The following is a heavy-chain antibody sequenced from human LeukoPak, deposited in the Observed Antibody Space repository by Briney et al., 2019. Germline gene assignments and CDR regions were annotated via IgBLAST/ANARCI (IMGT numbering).Heavy chain of an antibody. CDR3: ARAGIRDCGGDCLLDAFDI. CDR2: IIPILGIA. CDR1: GGTFSSYA. Sequence: ASVKVSCKASGGTFSSYAISWVRQAPGQGLEWMGRIIPILGIANYAQKFQGRVTITADKSTSTAYMELSSLRSEDTAVYYCARAGIRDCGGDCLLDAFDIWGQGTMVTVSS. J-gene: IGHJ3*02. V-gene: IGHV1-69*04. D-gene: IGHD2-21*02.